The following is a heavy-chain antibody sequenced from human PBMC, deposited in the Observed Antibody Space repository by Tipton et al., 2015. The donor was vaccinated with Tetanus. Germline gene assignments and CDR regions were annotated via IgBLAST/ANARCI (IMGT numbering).Heavy chain of an antibody. CDR2: IYTSGST. J-gene: IGHJ4*02. CDR1: GGSISSNY. D-gene: IGHD2-15*01. CDR3: ARVRLGATTDLDY. Sequence: TLSLTCTVSGGSISSNYWSWIRQPAGKGLEWIGRIYTSGSTNYNPSLKSRVTMSLDTSKNQFSLKLSSVTAADTAVYYCARVRLGATTDLDYWGQGTLVTVSS. V-gene: IGHV4-4*07.